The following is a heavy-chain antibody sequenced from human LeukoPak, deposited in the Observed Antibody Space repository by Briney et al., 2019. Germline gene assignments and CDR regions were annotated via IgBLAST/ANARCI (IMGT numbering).Heavy chain of an antibody. CDR2: IRYDGSNK. V-gene: IGHV3-30*02. Sequence: QPGGSLRLSCAASGFTVSSSYMSWARQAPGKGLEWVAFIRYDGSNKYYADSVKGRFTISRDNSKNTLYLQMNSLRAEDTAVYYCAKDPQYCSSTSCYWGQGTLVTVSS. CDR3: AKDPQYCSSTSCY. CDR1: GFTVSSSY. D-gene: IGHD2-2*01. J-gene: IGHJ4*02.